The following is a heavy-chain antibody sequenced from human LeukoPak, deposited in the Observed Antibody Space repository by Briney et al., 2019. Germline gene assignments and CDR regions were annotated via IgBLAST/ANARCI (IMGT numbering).Heavy chain of an antibody. Sequence: SETLSLTCTVSGGSITIADYWWAWIRQPPGKGLEWTASIYYSGSTHYNPALKSRVYISVDTSKSQFSLKLSSVTAADTAVYYCARQIGRGLWAFDYWGQGTPVTVPS. J-gene: IGHJ4*02. CDR1: GGSITIADYW. D-gene: IGHD2-21*01. CDR2: IYYSGST. V-gene: IGHV4-39*01. CDR3: ARQIGRGLWAFDY.